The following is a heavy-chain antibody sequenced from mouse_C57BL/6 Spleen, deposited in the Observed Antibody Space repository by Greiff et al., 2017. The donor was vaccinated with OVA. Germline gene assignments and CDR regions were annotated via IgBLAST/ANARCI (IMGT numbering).Heavy chain of an antibody. CDR2: IDPSDSYT. CDR1: GYTFTSYW. Sequence: QVQLQQPGAELVKPGASVKLSCKASGYTFTSYWMQWVKQRPGQGLEWIGEIDPSDSYTNYNQKFKGKATLTVDTSSSTAYMQLSSLTSEDSAVYYCARRGPIYYYGGWGQGTTLTVSS. CDR3: ARRGPIYYYGG. J-gene: IGHJ2*01. V-gene: IGHV1-50*01. D-gene: IGHD1-1*01.